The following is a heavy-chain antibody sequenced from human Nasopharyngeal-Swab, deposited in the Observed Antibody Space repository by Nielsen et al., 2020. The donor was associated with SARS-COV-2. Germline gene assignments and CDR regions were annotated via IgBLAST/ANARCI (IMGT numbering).Heavy chain of an antibody. CDR1: GFTFDDYA. CDR3: AITPTNYGMDV. D-gene: IGHD1-14*01. CDR2: ISWNSGSI. V-gene: IGHV3-9*01. J-gene: IGHJ6*02. Sequence: SLKISCAASGFTFDDYAMHWVRQAPGKGLEWVSGISWNSGSIGYADSVKGRFTISRDNAKNSLYLQMNSLRAEDTALYYCAITPTNYGMDVWGQGTTVTVSS.